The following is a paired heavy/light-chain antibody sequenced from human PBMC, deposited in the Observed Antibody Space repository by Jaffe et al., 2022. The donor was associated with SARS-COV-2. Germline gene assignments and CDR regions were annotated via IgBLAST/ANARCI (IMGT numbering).Light chain of an antibody. CDR1: QDISTW. CDR3: QQTYNFPRGLT. J-gene: IGKJ4*01. CDR2: AAS. Sequence: DVQVTQSPSSVSASVGDRVTITCRASQDISTWLTWYQQKPGQAPKVLVYAASRLQSGVPSRFSGSGSGTDFTLTISSLQPEDFATYFCQQTYNFPRGLTFGGGTKVEIK. V-gene: IGKV1-12*01.
Heavy chain of an antibody. Sequence: QLQMQESGPGLVKPSETLSLTCTVSGGSMNDNSYYWGWVRQPPGKGLEWIGLIYFRGSTYYSPSLQSRVTMSVDTSKKQFSLMLTSVTAADTAVYYCARFSGYSPLARAFDYWGQGTLVTVSS. CDR2: IYFRGST. V-gene: IGHV4-39*01. CDR1: GGSMNDNSYY. CDR3: ARFSGYSPLARAFDY. D-gene: IGHD3-22*01. J-gene: IGHJ4*02.